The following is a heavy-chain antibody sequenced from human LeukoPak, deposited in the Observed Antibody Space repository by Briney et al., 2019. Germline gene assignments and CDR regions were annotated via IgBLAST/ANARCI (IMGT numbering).Heavy chain of an antibody. J-gene: IGHJ4*02. CDR1: GYTLTELS. Sequence: ASVKVSCKVPGYTLTELSMHWVRQAPGKGLEWMGGFDPEDGETIYAQKFQGRVTMTEDTSTDTAYMELSSLRSEDTAVYYCATAATLVGATQIFDYWGQGTLVTVSS. CDR2: FDPEDGET. CDR3: ATAATLVGATQIFDY. D-gene: IGHD1-26*01. V-gene: IGHV1-24*01.